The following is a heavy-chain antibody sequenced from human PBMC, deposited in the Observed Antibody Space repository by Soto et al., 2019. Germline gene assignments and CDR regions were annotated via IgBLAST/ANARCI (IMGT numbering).Heavy chain of an antibody. V-gene: IGHV1-69*01. CDR1: ADTFNSYS. CDR2: ITPVFGTA. D-gene: IGHD4-17*01. Sequence: QVQLVQSGAEVKKPGSSVKVSCKASADTFNSYSLSWLRQAPGQRLEWMGGITPVFGTADYAQSFEDRLTITADDSTSTVYMEQSSRRSDDTAVYYCARSLEGTTVTNWFDPWGQGALVTVSS. J-gene: IGHJ5*02. CDR3: ARSLEGTTVTNWFDP.